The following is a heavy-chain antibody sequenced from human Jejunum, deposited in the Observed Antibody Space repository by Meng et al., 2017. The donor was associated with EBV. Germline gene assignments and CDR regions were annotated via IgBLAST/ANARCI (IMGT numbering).Heavy chain of an antibody. CDR2: INTNTGYP. D-gene: IGHD2-8*02. J-gene: IGHJ5*02. Sequence: QVQLVQSGFEFKKPGASVKVSCKASGYTFTSSGINWVRQAPGQGLEWMGWINTNTGYPTYAQDFTGRFVFSLDTSVSTAYLQITSLSTEDNAVYYCARVRPGGGWFDPWGQGTLVTVSS. V-gene: IGHV7-4-1*02. CDR1: GYTFTSSG. CDR3: ARVRPGGGWFDP.